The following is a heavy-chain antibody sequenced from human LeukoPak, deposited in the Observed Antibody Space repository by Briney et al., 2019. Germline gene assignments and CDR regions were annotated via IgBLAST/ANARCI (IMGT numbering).Heavy chain of an antibody. V-gene: IGHV4-59*08. D-gene: IGHD6-19*01. Sequence: SETLSLTCTVAGGSISSFYWSWIRQSPGKGLEWIGYVYYSGSTDYNPSLKSRVTISVGTSEISLRLSSVTAADTAVYYCARGSGSFDYWGQGTLVTVSS. J-gene: IGHJ4*02. CDR3: ARGSGSFDY. CDR2: VYYSGST. CDR1: GGSISSFY.